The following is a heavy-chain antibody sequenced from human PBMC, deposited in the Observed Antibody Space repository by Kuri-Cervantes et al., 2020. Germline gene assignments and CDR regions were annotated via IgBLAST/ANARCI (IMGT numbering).Heavy chain of an antibody. V-gene: IGHV4-39*07. D-gene: IGHD3-16*01. CDR1: GGSISSSSYY. CDR3: ARVTDVVMAADY. CDR2: INHSGST. Sequence: SETLSLTCTVSGGSISSSSYYWGWIRQPPGKGPEWIGEINHSGSTNYNPSLKSRVTISLDTSQNQFSLMLNSVTAADVAVYYCARVTDVVMAADYWGQGTLVTVSS. J-gene: IGHJ4*02.